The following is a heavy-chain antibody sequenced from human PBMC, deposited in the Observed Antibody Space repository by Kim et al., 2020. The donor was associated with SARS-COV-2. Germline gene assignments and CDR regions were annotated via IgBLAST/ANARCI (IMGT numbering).Heavy chain of an antibody. Sequence: GESLKISCKGSGYSFTSYWIGWVRQMPGKGLEWMGIIYPGDSDTRYSPSFQGQVTISADKSISTAYLQWSSLKASDTAMYYCARAASITMVRGVITRKYYYYGMDVWGQGTTVTVSS. CDR2: IYPGDSDT. J-gene: IGHJ6*02. CDR3: ARAASITMVRGVITRKYYYYGMDV. D-gene: IGHD3-10*01. V-gene: IGHV5-51*01. CDR1: GYSFTSYW.